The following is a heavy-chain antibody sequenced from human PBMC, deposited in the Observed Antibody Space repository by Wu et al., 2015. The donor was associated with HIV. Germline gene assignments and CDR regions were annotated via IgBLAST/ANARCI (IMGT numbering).Heavy chain of an antibody. CDR3: ARVNLAAMVIYYYYGMDV. Sequence: QVQLVQSGAEVKKPGASVKVSCKASGYTFTGYYMHWVRQAPGQGLEWMGWINPNSGGTNYAQKFQGRVTMTRDTSISTAYMELSRLRSDDTAVYYCARVNLAAMVIYYYYGMDVWGQGTTVTVSS. J-gene: IGHJ6*02. V-gene: IGHV1-2*02. CDR1: GYTFTGYY. CDR2: INPNSGGT. D-gene: IGHD5-18*01.